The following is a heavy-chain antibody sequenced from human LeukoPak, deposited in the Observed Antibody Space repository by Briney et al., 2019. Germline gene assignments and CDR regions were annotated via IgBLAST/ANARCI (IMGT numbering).Heavy chain of an antibody. CDR2: ISYDGSNK. CDR3: ARGVTDDGGY. Sequence: GRSLRLSCAASGFTFSSYAMHWVRQAPGKGLEWVAVISYDGSNKYYADSVKGRFTISRDNSKNTLYLQMNSLGAKDTAVYYCARGVTDDGGYWGQGTLVTVSS. CDR1: GFTFSSYA. D-gene: IGHD1-1*01. J-gene: IGHJ4*02. V-gene: IGHV3-30-3*01.